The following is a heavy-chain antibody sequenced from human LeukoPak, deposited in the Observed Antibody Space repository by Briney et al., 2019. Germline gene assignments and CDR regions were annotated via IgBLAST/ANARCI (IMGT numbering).Heavy chain of an antibody. Sequence: SETLSLTCTDSGGSTSSYYWSWIRQPAGKGLEWIGRIYTSGSTNYNPSLKSRVTMSVYTSKNQFSLKLSSVTAADTAVYYCARDPGGYDSSGYYYEENYFDYWGQGTPVTVSS. CDR2: IYTSGST. D-gene: IGHD3-22*01. CDR3: ARDPGGYDSSGYYYEENYFDY. J-gene: IGHJ4*02. V-gene: IGHV4-4*07. CDR1: GGSTSSYY.